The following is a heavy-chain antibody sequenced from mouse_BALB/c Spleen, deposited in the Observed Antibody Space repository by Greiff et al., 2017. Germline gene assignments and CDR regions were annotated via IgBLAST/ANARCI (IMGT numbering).Heavy chain of an antibody. CDR3: ARFDYDEGKTSWYFDV. J-gene: IGHJ1*01. V-gene: IGHV2-2*02. CDR1: GFSLTSYG. CDR2: IWSGGST. D-gene: IGHD2-4*01. Sequence: VHLVESGPGLVQPSQSLSITCTVSGFSLTSYGVHWVRQSPGKGLEWLGVIWSGGSTDYNAAFISRLSISKDNSKSQVFFKMNSLQANDTAIYYCARFDYDEGKTSWYFDVWGAGTTVTVSS.